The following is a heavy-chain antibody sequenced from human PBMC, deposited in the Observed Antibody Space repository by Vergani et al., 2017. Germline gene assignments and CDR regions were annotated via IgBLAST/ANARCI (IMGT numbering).Heavy chain of an antibody. J-gene: IGHJ6*02. V-gene: IGHV3-30-3*01. CDR1: GFTFSSYA. CDR2: ISYDGSNK. CDR3: AREPPYFVVVLCAREGRYGMDF. D-gene: IGHD2-15*01. Sequence: QVQLVESGGGVVQPGRSLRLSCAASGFTFSSYAMHWVRQAPGKGLEWVSDISYDGSNKYYADSVKGRFTISRDNSKNTLYLQMNSLRAEDTAVYYCAREPPYFVVVLCAREGRYGMDFWGQGTTVTVSS.